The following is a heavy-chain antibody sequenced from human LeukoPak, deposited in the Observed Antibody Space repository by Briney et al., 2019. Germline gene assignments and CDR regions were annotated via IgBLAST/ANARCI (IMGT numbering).Heavy chain of an antibody. D-gene: IGHD5-18*01. CDR2: ISGSGGST. CDR3: AKDCGAQPYSYGYSFDY. Sequence: GGSLRLSCAASGFTFSSYAMSWVRQAPGKGLEWVSAISGSGGSTYYADSVKGRFTISRDNSKNTLYLQMNSLRAEDTAVYYCAKDCGAQPYSYGYSFDYWGQGTLVTVSS. V-gene: IGHV3-23*01. J-gene: IGHJ4*02. CDR1: GFTFSSYA.